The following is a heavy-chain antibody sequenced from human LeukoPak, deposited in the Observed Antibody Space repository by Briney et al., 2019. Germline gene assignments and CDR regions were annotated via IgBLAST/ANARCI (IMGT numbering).Heavy chain of an antibody. Sequence: GGSLRLSCAASGFTVSSNYMSWVRQAPGKGLEWVSVIYSGGSTYYADSVKGRFTISRDNSKNTLYLQMNSLRAEDTAVYYCARTVYYYYGMDVWGQGTTVTVPS. CDR2: IYSGGST. CDR3: ARTVYYYYGMDV. CDR1: GFTVSSNY. V-gene: IGHV3-53*01. J-gene: IGHJ6*02.